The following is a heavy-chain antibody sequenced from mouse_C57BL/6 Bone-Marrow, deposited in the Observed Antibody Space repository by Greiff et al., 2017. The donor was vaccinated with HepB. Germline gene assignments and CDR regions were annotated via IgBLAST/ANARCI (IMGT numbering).Heavy chain of an antibody. V-gene: IGHV1-59*01. CDR2: IDPSDSYT. Sequence: QVQLQQPGAELVRPGTSVKLSCKASGYTFTSYWMPWVKQRPGQGLEWIGVIDPSDSYTNYNQKFKGKATLTVDTSSSTAYMQLSSLTSEDSAVYYCARAVLTYWGQGTLVTVSA. CDR3: ARAVLTY. J-gene: IGHJ3*01. CDR1: GYTFTSYW.